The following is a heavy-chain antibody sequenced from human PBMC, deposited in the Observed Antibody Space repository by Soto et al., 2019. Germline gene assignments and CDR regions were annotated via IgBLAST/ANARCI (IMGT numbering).Heavy chain of an antibody. D-gene: IGHD3-10*01. V-gene: IGHV1-18*04. J-gene: IGHJ5*02. Sequence: ASVKVSCKASGYTFTSYGISWVRQAPGQGLEWMGWISAYNGNTNYAQKLQGRVTMTTDTSTSTAYMELRSLRSDDTAVYYCARVVTGAPPRHNWFDPWGQGTPAPVSS. CDR1: GYTFTSYG. CDR2: ISAYNGNT. CDR3: ARVVTGAPPRHNWFDP.